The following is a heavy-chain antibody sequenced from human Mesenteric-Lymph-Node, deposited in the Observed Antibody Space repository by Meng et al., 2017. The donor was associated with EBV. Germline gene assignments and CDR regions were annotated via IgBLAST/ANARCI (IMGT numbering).Heavy chain of an antibody. J-gene: IGHJ4*02. CDR3: ARGNYNFGQNFDY. D-gene: IGHD1-1*01. CDR2: YSSGNT. Sequence: QGLLKESAPGLVKPSQTLSLTCAVSGGSISGSPYYWSWIRQSPGKGLEWIGYSSGNTYYNPSLKSRVSISLDTSKNQFFLKLTSVTAADTAVYYCARGNYNFGQNFDYWGQGTLVTVSS. CDR1: GGSISGSPYY. V-gene: IGHV4-30-4*01.